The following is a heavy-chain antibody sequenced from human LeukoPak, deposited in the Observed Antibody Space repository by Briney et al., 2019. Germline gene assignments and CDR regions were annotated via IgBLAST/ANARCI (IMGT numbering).Heavy chain of an antibody. J-gene: IGHJ4*02. D-gene: IGHD3-9*01. V-gene: IGHV4-34*01. Sequence: KPSETLSLTCAVYGGSFSGYYWSWIRQPPGKGLEWIGETNHSGSTNYNPSLKSRVTISVDTSKNQFSLKLSSVTAADTAVYYCARGLSDYDILTGYYMWFDYWGQGTLVTVSS. CDR3: ARGLSDYDILTGYYMWFDY. CDR2: TNHSGST. CDR1: GGSFSGYY.